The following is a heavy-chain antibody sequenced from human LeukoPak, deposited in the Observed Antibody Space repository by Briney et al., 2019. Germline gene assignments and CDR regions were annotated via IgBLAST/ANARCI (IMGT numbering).Heavy chain of an antibody. CDR3: ARDLGCGGDCYAFDI. V-gene: IGHV4-59*01. CDR2: IYYGGST. J-gene: IGHJ3*02. Sequence: SETLSLTCTVSGGSISSYYWSRIRQPPGKGLEWIGYIYYGGSTNYNPSLKSRVTISVDTSKNQFSLKLSSVTAADTAVYYCARDLGCGGDCYAFDIWGQGTMVTVSS. D-gene: IGHD2-21*02. CDR1: GGSISSYY.